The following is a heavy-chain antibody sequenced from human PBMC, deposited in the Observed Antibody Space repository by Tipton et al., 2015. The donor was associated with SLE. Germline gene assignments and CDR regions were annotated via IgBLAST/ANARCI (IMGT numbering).Heavy chain of an antibody. CDR3: ARVIFAKFLNLVAAMGGAFDI. D-gene: IGHD2-15*01. CDR2: ISYDGSNK. J-gene: IGHJ3*02. V-gene: IGHV3-30*04. Sequence: SLRLSCAASGFTFSSYAMHWVRQAPGEGLEWVAVISYDGSNKYYADSVKGRFTISRDNSKNTLYLQMNSLRAEDTAVYYCARVIFAKFLNLVAAMGGAFDIWGQGTMVTVSS. CDR1: GFTFSSYA.